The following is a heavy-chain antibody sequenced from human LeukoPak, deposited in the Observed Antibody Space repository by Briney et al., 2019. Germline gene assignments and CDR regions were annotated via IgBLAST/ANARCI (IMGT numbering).Heavy chain of an antibody. J-gene: IGHJ4*02. CDR3: ARDLTPTPYDFWSGPISFSGRSYRS. CDR1: GFTFSSYA. CDR2: ISSYGCST. Sequence: GGSLRLSCAASGFTFSSYAIHWFLYIPRKGLEYVSAISSYGCSTYYENSVKGRFTISRDNAKDTLYLQMGSLRAEDMAVYYCARDLTPTPYDFWSGPISFSGRSYRSRGQGALVTVSS. D-gene: IGHD3-3*01. V-gene: IGHV3-64*01.